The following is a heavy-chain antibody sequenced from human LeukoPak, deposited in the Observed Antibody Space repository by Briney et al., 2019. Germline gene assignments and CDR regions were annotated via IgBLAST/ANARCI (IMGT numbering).Heavy chain of an antibody. CDR1: GFTFSSYG. CDR2: INHSGST. V-gene: IGHV4-34*01. J-gene: IGHJ5*02. CDR3: ARQRGYSYANWFDP. D-gene: IGHD5-18*01. Sequence: PGGSLRLSCAASGFTFSSYGMSWIRQPPGKGLEWIGEINHSGSTNYNPSLKSRVTISVDTSKNQFSLKLSSVTAADTAVYYCARQRGYSYANWFDPWGQGTLVTVSS.